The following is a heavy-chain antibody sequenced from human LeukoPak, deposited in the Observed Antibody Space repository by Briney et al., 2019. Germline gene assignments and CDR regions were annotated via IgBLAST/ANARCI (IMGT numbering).Heavy chain of an antibody. CDR2: IRYDGSNK. J-gene: IGHJ4*02. Sequence: GGSLRLSCAASGFTFSSYGIHWVRQAPGKGLEWVAFIRYDGSNKYHADSVKGRFTISRDNAKNSLYLQMNSLRAEDTAVYYCARTTPYSSGFDYWGQGTLVTVSS. V-gene: IGHV3-30*02. D-gene: IGHD2-15*01. CDR1: GFTFSSYG. CDR3: ARTTPYSSGFDY.